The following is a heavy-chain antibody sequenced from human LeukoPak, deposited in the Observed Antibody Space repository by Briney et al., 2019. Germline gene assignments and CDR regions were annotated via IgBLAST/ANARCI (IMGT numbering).Heavy chain of an antibody. J-gene: IGHJ4*02. CDR3: ARDLNWKYDY. CDR2: IKQDGSAK. D-gene: IGHD1-1*01. V-gene: IGHV3-7*01. Sequence: GGSLRLSCAASGFTFSSYWMNWVRQAPGKGLEWVANIKQDGSAKGVLDSGKGRFTISRDNSKNSLYLEKDSLRDDDTAVYYCARDLNWKYDYWGQGTLVTVSS. CDR1: GFTFSSYW.